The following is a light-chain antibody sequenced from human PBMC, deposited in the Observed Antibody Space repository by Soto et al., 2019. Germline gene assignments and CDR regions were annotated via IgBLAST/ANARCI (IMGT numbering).Light chain of an antibody. CDR3: QQYGSSPGT. CDR1: QSVRDRY. CDR2: DTS. Sequence: EIVLTQSPGTLSLSPGERATLSCRASQSVRDRYVAWYQQKPGQAPSLLIYDTSTRATGVPDRFSGSGSGTDFALTISRVEPEEFAIYFCQQYGSSPGTFGQGTKVEI. J-gene: IGKJ1*01. V-gene: IGKV3-20*01.